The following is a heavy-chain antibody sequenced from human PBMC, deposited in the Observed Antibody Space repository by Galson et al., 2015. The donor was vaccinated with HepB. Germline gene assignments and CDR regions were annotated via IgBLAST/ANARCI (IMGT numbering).Heavy chain of an antibody. CDR3: AKGYGLFDS. D-gene: IGHD5-18*01. Sequence: SLRPSCAASGFAFDTHAMSWVRQAPGRGVEWTSGISGNGDSPFYADSVKGRFTVSRDNSNNMLYLQMNSLRAEDAGLYFCAKGYGLFDSWGQGILVTVSS. V-gene: IGHV3-23*01. CDR2: ISGNGDSP. J-gene: IGHJ5*01. CDR1: GFAFDTHA.